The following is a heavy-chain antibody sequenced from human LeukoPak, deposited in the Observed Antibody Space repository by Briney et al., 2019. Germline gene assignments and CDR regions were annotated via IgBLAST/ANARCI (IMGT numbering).Heavy chain of an antibody. J-gene: IGHJ4*02. CDR3: ARENYDFWSGSAANY. Sequence: GGSLRLSCAASGFTFSSYWMSWVRQAPGKGLEWVANIKQDGSEKYYVDSVKGRFTISRDNAKNSLYLQMNRLRAEDTAVYYCARENYDFWSGSAANYWGQGTLVTVSS. D-gene: IGHD3-3*01. CDR2: IKQDGSEK. CDR1: GFTFSSYW. V-gene: IGHV3-7*01.